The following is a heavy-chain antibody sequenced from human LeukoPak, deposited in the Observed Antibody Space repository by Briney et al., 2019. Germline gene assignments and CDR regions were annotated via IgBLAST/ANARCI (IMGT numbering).Heavy chain of an antibody. V-gene: IGHV1-2*02. J-gene: IGHJ6*02. D-gene: IGHD3-9*01. CDR3: ASLRYLYGMDV. CDR1: GGTFSSYA. Sequence: ASVKVSCKASGGTFSSYAISWVRQAPGQGLEWMGWINPNSGGTNYAQKFQGRVTMTRDTSISTAYMELSRLRSDDTAVYYCASLRYLYGMDVWGQGTTVTVSS. CDR2: INPNSGGT.